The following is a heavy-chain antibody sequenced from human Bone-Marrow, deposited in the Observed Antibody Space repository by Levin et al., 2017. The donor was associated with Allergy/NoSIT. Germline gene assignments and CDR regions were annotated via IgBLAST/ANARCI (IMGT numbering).Heavy chain of an antibody. CDR3: ARHPGVVRASLRIDY. D-gene: IGHD2-2*01. CDR1: GYSFATYW. CDR2: IYPGDSDT. J-gene: IGHJ4*02. V-gene: IGHV5-51*01. Sequence: GGSLRLSCYGSGYSFATYWIGWVRQMPGKGLEWMGIIYPGDSDTRYSPSFPGQVTISVDKSISTAYLQWSSLKASDTAMYDCARHPGVVRASLRIDYWGQGTLVTVSS.